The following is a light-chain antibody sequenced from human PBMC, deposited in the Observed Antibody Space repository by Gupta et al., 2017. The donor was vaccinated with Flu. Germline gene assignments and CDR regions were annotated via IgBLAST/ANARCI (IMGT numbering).Light chain of an antibody. CDR2: GTT. CDR1: LNLYGN. J-gene: IGKJ2*01. V-gene: IGKV3-15*01. Sequence: PDTLSVSAGERVTVSCRASLNLYGNLAWHQQKAGQAPRLLMSGTTTRASGLPARFSGVGSGTEFTLTITILHSEESAVYYCQQDHKWPFNFGQGTKVEIK. CDR3: QQDHKWPFN.